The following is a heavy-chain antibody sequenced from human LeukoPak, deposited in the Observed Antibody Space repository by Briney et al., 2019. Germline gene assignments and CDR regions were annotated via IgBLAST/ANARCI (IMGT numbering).Heavy chain of an antibody. CDR2: IWYDGSNK. Sequence: GALRLSCAASGFTFSSYGMHWVRQAPGKGLEWVAVIWYDGSNKYYADSVKGRFTVSRDNSKNTLFLQMNSLRAEDTAVYYCAKDVQSWPTYFDYWGQGTLVTVSS. CDR1: GFTFSSYG. V-gene: IGHV3-33*06. D-gene: IGHD1-1*01. J-gene: IGHJ4*02. CDR3: AKDVQSWPTYFDY.